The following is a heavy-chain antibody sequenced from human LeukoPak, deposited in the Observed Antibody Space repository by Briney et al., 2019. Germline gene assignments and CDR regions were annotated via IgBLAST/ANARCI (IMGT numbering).Heavy chain of an antibody. CDR2: VIPIFGTA. D-gene: IGHD5-18*01. CDR1: GGTFSSYA. Sequence: SVKVSCKASGGTFSSYAISWVRQAPGQGLEWMGGVIPIFGTANYAQKFQGRVTITADESTSTAYMELSSLRSEDTAVYYCARGAGYTAMADYWGQGTLVTVSS. V-gene: IGHV1-69*13. J-gene: IGHJ4*02. CDR3: ARGAGYTAMADY.